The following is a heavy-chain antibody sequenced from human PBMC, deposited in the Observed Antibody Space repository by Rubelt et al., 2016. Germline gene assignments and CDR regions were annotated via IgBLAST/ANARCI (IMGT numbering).Heavy chain of an antibody. V-gene: IGHV3-20*03. D-gene: IGHD3-10*01. Sequence: PGKGLEWVSGINWNGGSTGYADSVKGRFTISRDNAKNPLYLQMNSLRAEDTALYYCSRDSMVRGVITHFDYWGQGTLVTVSS. CDR3: SRDSMVRGVITHFDY. CDR2: INWNGGST. J-gene: IGHJ4*02.